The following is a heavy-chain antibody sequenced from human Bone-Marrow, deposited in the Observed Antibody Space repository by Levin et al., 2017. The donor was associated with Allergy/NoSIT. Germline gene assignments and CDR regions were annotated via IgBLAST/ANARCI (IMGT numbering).Heavy chain of an antibody. CDR3: GRDSGTYSSWFDP. CDR1: GGSISGSSNY. J-gene: IGHJ5*02. CDR2: VYHNGDT. V-gene: IGHV4-39*07. D-gene: IGHD1-26*01. Sequence: SQTLSLTCTVAGGSISGSSNYWGWLRQPPGKGLDWIGGVYHNGDTFYNPSLESRVTISVDTSKNQFSLRLTSVTAADTAVYFCGRDSGTYSSWFDPWGQGTLVSVSS.